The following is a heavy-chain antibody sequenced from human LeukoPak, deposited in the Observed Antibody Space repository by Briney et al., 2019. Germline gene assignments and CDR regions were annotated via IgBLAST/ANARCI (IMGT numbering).Heavy chain of an antibody. J-gene: IGHJ4*02. V-gene: IGHV3-30*18. CDR2: ISYDGSNK. CDR3: AKDGRDGYNGFYSYFDY. Sequence: GRSLRLSCAASGFTFSSYGMHWVRQAPGKGLEWVAVISYDGSNKYYADSVKGRFTISRDISKNALSLQMNSLRAEDTAVYYCAKDGRDGYNGFYSYFDYWGQGTLVTVSS. CDR1: GFTFSSYG. D-gene: IGHD5-24*01.